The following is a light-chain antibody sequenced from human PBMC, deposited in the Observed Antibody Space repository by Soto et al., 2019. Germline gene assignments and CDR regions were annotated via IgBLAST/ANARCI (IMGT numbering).Light chain of an antibody. Sequence: DIKMTQSPSSLSASVGDRVTITCRASQSISSYLNRYQQKPGKAHKLLIDAASSLQSGVPSRFSGSGSGTDFTLTISSLQPEDFATYYCQQSYSTPITFGQGTKVDIK. V-gene: IGKV1-39*01. CDR1: QSISSY. CDR2: AAS. J-gene: IGKJ1*01. CDR3: QQSYSTPIT.